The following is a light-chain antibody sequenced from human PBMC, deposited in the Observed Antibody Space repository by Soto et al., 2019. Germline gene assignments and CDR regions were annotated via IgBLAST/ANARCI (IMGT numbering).Light chain of an antibody. CDR1: SSDVGGDYNY. J-gene: IGLJ2*01. CDR2: DVT. Sequence: QSALTQPASVSGSPGQSITISCTGTSSDVGGDYNYVSWYQQHPGKAPKLMIYDVTKRPSGVSNRFSGSKSGNTASLTISGLQAEDEADYFCSSYTSSSIFVVFGGGTKPTVL. V-gene: IGLV2-14*01. CDR3: SSYTSSSIFVV.